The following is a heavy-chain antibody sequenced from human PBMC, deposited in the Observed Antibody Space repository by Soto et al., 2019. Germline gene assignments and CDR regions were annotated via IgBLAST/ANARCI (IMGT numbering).Heavy chain of an antibody. V-gene: IGHV1-8*02. Sequence: ASVKVSCKASGYTFTSYYISWVRQAPGQGLEWMGWMNPNSGNTGYAQKFQGRVTMTRNTSISTAYMELSSLRSEDTAVYYCARGAYCSGGSCYSNWFDPWGQGTLVTVSS. D-gene: IGHD2-15*01. CDR2: MNPNSGNT. J-gene: IGHJ5*02. CDR3: ARGAYCSGGSCYSNWFDP. CDR1: GYTFTSYY.